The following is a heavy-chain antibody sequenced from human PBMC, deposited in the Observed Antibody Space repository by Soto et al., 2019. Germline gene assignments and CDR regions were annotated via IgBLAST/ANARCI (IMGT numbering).Heavy chain of an antibody. V-gene: IGHV1-69*01. CDR2: IMPILGTP. D-gene: IGHD3-10*01. J-gene: IGHJ5*02. Sequence: QVQLVQSGAEVKKPGSSVKVSCKASGGTFDSYVISWLRQAPGQGLEWMGGIMPILGTPNYAQKFRGRVTISADESTSTAYLELSSLTSDDTAVYYCARVHSSGIFYFVDPWGQGTLVTVSS. CDR3: ARVHSSGIFYFVDP. CDR1: GGTFDSYV.